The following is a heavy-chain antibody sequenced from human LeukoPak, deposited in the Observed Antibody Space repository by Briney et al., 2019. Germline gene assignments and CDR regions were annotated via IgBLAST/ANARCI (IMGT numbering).Heavy chain of an antibody. CDR2: IYYSGST. CDR1: GGSISTNNW. D-gene: IGHD5-24*01. Sequence: SETLSLTCAVSGGSISTNNWWTWVRQPPGKGLEWIGSIYYSGSTYYNPSLKSRVTISIDTSKNQFSLKLSSVTAADTAVHYCARQSRYGYNVAGFFDYWGQGTLVTVSS. J-gene: IGHJ4*02. V-gene: IGHV4-4*02. CDR3: ARQSRYGYNVAGFFDY.